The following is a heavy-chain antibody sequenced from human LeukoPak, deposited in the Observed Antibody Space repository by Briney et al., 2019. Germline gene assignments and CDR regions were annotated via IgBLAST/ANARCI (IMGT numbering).Heavy chain of an antibody. V-gene: IGHV3-23*01. CDR2: IRGGGANT. Sequence: PGGSLRLSCAASGFTFNNYAMSWVRQAPGKGLEWVSSIRGGGANTYYADSVKGRFTISRDNTKNTLYLQMNSLGAEDTAVYYCARVYYGSGSYYNVLRSYYYYMDVWGKGTTVTISS. D-gene: IGHD3-10*01. CDR3: ARVYYGSGSYYNVLRSYYYYMDV. CDR1: GFTFNNYA. J-gene: IGHJ6*03.